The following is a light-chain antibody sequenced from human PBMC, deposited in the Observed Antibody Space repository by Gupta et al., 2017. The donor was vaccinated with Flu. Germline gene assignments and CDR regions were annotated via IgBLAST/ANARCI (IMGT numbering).Light chain of an antibody. J-gene: IGKJ4*01. CDR3: QQYNRYST. V-gene: IGKV1-5*03. CDR1: KSIRSW. Sequence: SPSTLSASVGDRVTITGRASKSIRSWLAWYQQKPGKAPRLLIHKASNVQSGVPSRFSGGGSETEFTLTIASLQPDDSATYYCQQYNRYSTFGGGPRWRSN. CDR2: KAS.